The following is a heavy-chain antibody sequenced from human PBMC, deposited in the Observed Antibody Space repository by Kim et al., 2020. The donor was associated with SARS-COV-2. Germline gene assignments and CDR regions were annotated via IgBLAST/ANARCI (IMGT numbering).Heavy chain of an antibody. CDR2: TYYRSKWYN. D-gene: IGHD6-19*01. V-gene: IGHV6-1*01. Sequence: SQTLSLTCAISGDSVSSNSAAWNWIRQSPSRGLEWLGRTYYRSKWYNDYAVSVKSRITINPDTSKNQFSLQLNSVTPEDTAVYYCARERVYSSGWYYYYYYMDVWGKGTTVTVSS. CDR3: ARERVYSSGWYYYYYYMDV. CDR1: GDSVSSNSAA. J-gene: IGHJ6*03.